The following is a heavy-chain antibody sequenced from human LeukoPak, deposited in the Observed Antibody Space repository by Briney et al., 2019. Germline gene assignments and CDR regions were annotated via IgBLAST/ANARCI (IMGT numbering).Heavy chain of an antibody. D-gene: IGHD3-16*01. CDR2: VNHSGST. V-gene: IGHV4-34*01. CDR3: ARDLLQGVFDY. Sequence: SETLSLTCAVYGGSFSGYYWSWIRQPPGKGLEWIGEVNHSGSTTYNPSLKSRVTISGDTSKNQFSLKLSSVTAADTAVYYCARDLLQGVFDYWGQGTLVTVSS. J-gene: IGHJ4*02. CDR1: GGSFSGYY.